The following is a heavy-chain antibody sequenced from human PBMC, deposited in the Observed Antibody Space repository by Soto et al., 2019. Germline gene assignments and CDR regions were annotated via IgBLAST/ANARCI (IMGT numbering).Heavy chain of an antibody. CDR1: GGSISSGDYY. CDR2: IYYSGST. Sequence: LSLTCTVSGGSISSGDYYWSWIRQPPGKGLEWIGYIYYSGSTYYNPSLKSRVTISVDTSKNQFSLKLSSVTAADTAVYYCARDSVGGSAHWFDPWGQGTLVTVS. CDR3: ARDSVGGSAHWFDP. V-gene: IGHV4-30-4*01. D-gene: IGHD3-10*01. J-gene: IGHJ5*02.